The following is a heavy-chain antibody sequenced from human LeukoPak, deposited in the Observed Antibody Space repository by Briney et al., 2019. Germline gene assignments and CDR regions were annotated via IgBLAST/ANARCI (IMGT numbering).Heavy chain of an antibody. V-gene: IGHV3-74*01. Sequence: GGSLRLSCVASGFTFSNYWMHWVRQPPGKGLVWVSRIYVDGRTTNYADSVKGRFTISRDNSKNTLYLQMNSLRAEDTAVYYCAKDPVAGPPDAFDIWGQGTMVTVSS. CDR1: GFTFSNYW. CDR3: AKDPVAGPPDAFDI. D-gene: IGHD6-19*01. CDR2: IYVDGRTT. J-gene: IGHJ3*02.